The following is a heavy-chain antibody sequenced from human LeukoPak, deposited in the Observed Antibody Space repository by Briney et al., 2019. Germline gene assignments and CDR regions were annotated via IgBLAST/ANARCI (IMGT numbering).Heavy chain of an antibody. CDR1: GFSLSTSGVG. Sequence: SGPTLVNPTQTLTLTCTFSGFSLSTSGVGVGWIRQPPGKALEWLALIYWDDDKRYSPSLKSRLTITKDTSKNQVVLTMTNMDPVDTATYYCAHRPGQRLLWFGESLNWFDPWGQGTLVTVSS. CDR2: IYWDDDK. J-gene: IGHJ5*02. D-gene: IGHD3-10*01. V-gene: IGHV2-5*02. CDR3: AHRPGQRLLWFGESLNWFDP.